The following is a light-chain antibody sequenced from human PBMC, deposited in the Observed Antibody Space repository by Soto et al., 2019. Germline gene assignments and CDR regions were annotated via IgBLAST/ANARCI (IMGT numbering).Light chain of an antibody. Sequence: QSALTQPRSVSGSPGQAVTISCTGTSNDIGGYNYVSWYQQHPDKAPELMIFDVSQRPSGVPDRFSGSKSGNTASLTISGLQAEDEADYYCCSYAGSYTFVVFGGGTKVTVL. CDR2: DVS. CDR3: CSYAGSYTFVV. CDR1: SNDIGGYNY. V-gene: IGLV2-11*01. J-gene: IGLJ2*01.